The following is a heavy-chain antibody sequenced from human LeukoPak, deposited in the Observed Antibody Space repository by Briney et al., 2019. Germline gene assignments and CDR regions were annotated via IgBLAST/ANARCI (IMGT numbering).Heavy chain of an antibody. J-gene: IGHJ4*02. Sequence: GGSLRLSCAASGFTVSSNYMSWVRQAPGKGLEWVSVIYTCGSTYYADSVKGRFTISRDNSKTPLYLQMHRLRAEDTAVYYCLVVLMVYRVPIDYWGQGTLVTVSS. CDR2: IYTCGST. CDR3: LVVLMVYRVPIDY. CDR1: GFTVSSNY. V-gene: IGHV3-53*01. D-gene: IGHD2-8*01.